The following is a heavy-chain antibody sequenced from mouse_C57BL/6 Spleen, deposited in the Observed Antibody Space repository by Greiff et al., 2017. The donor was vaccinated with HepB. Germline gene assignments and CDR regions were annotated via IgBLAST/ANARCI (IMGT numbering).Heavy chain of an antibody. D-gene: IGHD2-1*01. V-gene: IGHV1-11*01. CDR1: GYTFTDHF. CDR3: GRERSMDYGNYEGFDD. Sequence: VQLQQSGAELVSPGASVTLSCKASGYTFTDHFMNWVNKRPGQGLEWIGMIYPVSGETNYNQKFKGKATFSVDQSSSTVYMLLNSLTSEDSAVYYCGRERSMDYGNYEGFDDWGTGTTVTVSS. J-gene: IGHJ1*03. CDR2: IYPVSGET.